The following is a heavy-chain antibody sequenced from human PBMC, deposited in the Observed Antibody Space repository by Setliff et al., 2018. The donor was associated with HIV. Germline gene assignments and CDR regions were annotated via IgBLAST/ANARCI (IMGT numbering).Heavy chain of an antibody. J-gene: IGHJ4*02. CDR3: IIAYSSGWLAPMGFDA. CDR1: AGSIRSSTYY. D-gene: IGHD6-19*01. Sequence: SETLSLTCTVSAGSIRSSTYYWAWIRQPPGKGLEWIGTIYYSGSTYYNPSLKSRATIPVDMSKNQFSLRLSSVTAADTAVYYCIIAYSSGWLAPMGFDAWGQGTLVTVSS. CDR2: IYYSGST. V-gene: IGHV4-39*01.